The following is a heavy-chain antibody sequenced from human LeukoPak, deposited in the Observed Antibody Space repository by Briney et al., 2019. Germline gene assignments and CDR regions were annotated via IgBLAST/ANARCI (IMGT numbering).Heavy chain of an antibody. Sequence: PEGSLRLSCAASGFTFSNAWMSWVRQAPGKGLEWVGRIKSKTDGGTTDYAAPVKGRFTISRDDSKNTLYLQMNSLKTEDTAVYYCTTRTYYDILTGYLPLVDYWGQGTLVTVSS. CDR1: GFTFSNAW. CDR2: IKSKTDGGTT. CDR3: TTRTYYDILTGYLPLVDY. D-gene: IGHD3-9*01. V-gene: IGHV3-15*01. J-gene: IGHJ4*02.